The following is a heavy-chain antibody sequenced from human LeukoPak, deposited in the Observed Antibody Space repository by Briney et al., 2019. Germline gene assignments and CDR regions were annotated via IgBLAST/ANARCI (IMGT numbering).Heavy chain of an antibody. Sequence: PSETLSLTCTVSGGSISSYYWSWIRQPPGKGLEWIGYIYYSGSTNYNPSLKSRVTISVDTSKNQFPLKLSSVTAADTAVYYCARARRGDRLDYWGQGTLVTVSS. J-gene: IGHJ4*02. CDR1: GGSISSYY. V-gene: IGHV4-59*01. CDR3: ARARRGDRLDY. D-gene: IGHD3-10*01. CDR2: IYYSGST.